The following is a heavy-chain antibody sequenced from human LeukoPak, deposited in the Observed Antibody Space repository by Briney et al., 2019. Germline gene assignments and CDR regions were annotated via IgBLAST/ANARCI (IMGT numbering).Heavy chain of an antibody. CDR3: AKIRSNLGYCSSTSCRGDAFDI. J-gene: IGHJ3*02. CDR2: IRYDGSNK. Sequence: GGSLRLSCAASGFTFSSYGMHWVRQAPGKGLGWVAFIRYDGSNKYYADSVKGRFTISGDNSKNTLYLQMNSLRAEDTAVYYCAKIRSNLGYCSSTSCRGDAFDIWGQGTMVTVSS. D-gene: IGHD2-2*01. V-gene: IGHV3-30*02. CDR1: GFTFSSYG.